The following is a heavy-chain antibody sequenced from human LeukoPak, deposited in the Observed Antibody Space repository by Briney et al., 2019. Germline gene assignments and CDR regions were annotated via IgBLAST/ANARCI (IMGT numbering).Heavy chain of an antibody. CDR1: GGSISSGGYY. J-gene: IGHJ5*02. D-gene: IGHD6-13*01. CDR2: IYYSGST. CDR3: ATHLQSWEQQLALNWFDP. Sequence: SETLSLTCTVSGGSISSGGYYWSWIRQHPGKGLEWIGYIYYSGSTYYNPSLKSRVTISVDTSKNQFSLKLSSVTAADTAVYYCATHLQSWEQQLALNWFDPWGQGTLVTVSS. V-gene: IGHV4-31*03.